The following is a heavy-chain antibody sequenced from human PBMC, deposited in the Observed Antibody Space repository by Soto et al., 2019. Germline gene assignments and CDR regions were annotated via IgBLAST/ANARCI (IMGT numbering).Heavy chain of an antibody. CDR3: ARHFREIGTPAYHFDF. V-gene: IGHV5-10-1*01. Sequence: PGESLKISCKGSVYSFTNQWISWVRQMPGKGLEWMGRIDPSDSYTKYNPSFQGHVTISVDKSISTAYLQWSSLKASDTAMYYCARHFREIGTPAYHFDFWGQGTLVTVSS. J-gene: IGHJ4*02. D-gene: IGHD3-16*01. CDR1: VYSFTNQW. CDR2: IDPSDSYT.